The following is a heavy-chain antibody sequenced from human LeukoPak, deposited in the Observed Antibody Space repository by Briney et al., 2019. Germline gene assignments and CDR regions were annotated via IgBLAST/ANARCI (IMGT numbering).Heavy chain of an antibody. D-gene: IGHD6-19*01. V-gene: IGHV4-34*01. CDR3: ARGLGSGSNMFDP. CDR2: INHSGST. CDR1: GGSFSGYY. Sequence: TSETPSLTCAVYGGSFSGYYWSWIRQPPGKGLEWIGEINHSGSTNYNPSLKSRVTISVDTSKNQFSLKLSSVTAADTAVYYCARGLGSGSNMFDPWGQGTLVTVSS. J-gene: IGHJ5*02.